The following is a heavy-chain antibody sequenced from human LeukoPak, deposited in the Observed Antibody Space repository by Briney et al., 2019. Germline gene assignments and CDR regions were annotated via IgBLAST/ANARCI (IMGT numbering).Heavy chain of an antibody. J-gene: IGHJ5*02. V-gene: IGHV1-2*02. CDR3: ARVRLEKDIVVVPALDGGFDP. D-gene: IGHD2-2*01. CDR1: GYTFTGYY. Sequence: ASVKVSCKASGYTFTGYYMHWVRQAPGQGLEWMGWINPNSGGTNYAQRFQGRVTMTRDTSISTAYMELSRLRSDDTAVYYCARVRLEKDIVVVPALDGGFDPWGQGTLVTVSS. CDR2: INPNSGGT.